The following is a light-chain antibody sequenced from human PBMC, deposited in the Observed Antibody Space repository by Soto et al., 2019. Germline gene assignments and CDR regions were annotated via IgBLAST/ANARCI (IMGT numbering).Light chain of an antibody. V-gene: IGKV1-27*01. CDR2: AAS. CDR1: QSISSW. Sequence: DIHMTQSPSTLSASVGDRVTITCRASQSISSWLAWYQQKPGKVPKLLIYAASALQSGVPSRFSGSGSGTDFTLTISSLQPEDVATYYCQEYNNAPLTFGGGTKVDIK. J-gene: IGKJ4*01. CDR3: QEYNNAPLT.